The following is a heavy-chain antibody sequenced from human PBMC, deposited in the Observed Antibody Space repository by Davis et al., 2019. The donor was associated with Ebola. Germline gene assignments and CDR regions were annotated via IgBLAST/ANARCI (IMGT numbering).Heavy chain of an antibody. V-gene: IGHV4-34*01. CDR3: ARNPHYYYYGMDV. CDR2: IYYSGST. Sequence: MPSETLSLTCAVYGGSFSGYYWSWIRQPPGKGLEWIGSIYYSGSTYYNPSLKSRVTISVDTSKNQFSLKLSSVTAADTAVYYCARNPHYYYYGMDVWGQGTTVTVSS. J-gene: IGHJ6*02. CDR1: GGSFSGYY.